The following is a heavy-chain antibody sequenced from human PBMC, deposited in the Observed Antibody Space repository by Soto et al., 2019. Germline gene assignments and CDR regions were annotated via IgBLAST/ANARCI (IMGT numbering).Heavy chain of an antibody. CDR2: IYYSGST. CDR3: ARLQGRADSCWWATWFDP. D-gene: IGHD6-19*01. CDR1: GGSISSGDYY. Sequence: SETLSLTCTVSGGSISSGDYYWSWIRQPPGKGLEWIGYIYYSGSTYYNPSLKSRVTISVDTSKNQFSLKLSSVTAADTAVYYCARLQGRADSCWWATWFDPWGQGTLVTVSS. J-gene: IGHJ5*02. V-gene: IGHV4-30-4*01.